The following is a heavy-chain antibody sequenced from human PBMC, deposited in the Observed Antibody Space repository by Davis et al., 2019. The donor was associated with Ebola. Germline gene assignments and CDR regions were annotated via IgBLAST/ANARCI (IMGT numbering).Heavy chain of an antibody. V-gene: IGHV4-4*07. D-gene: IGHD1-26*01. J-gene: IGHJ4*02. CDR3: ARGQESSYTVKWARFDS. CDR2: IYCGGST. CDR1: GGSITSYY. Sequence: SETLSLTCIVSGGSITSYYWSWIRQPAGRGLEWIGRIYCGGSTTYNPSLESRVTMSVDRSKNQFSLKLTSVNAADTAVYFCARGQESSYTVKWARFDSWGQGTLVTVSS.